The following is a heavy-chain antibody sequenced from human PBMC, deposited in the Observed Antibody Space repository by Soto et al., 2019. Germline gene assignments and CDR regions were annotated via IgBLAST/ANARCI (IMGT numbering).Heavy chain of an antibody. CDR3: ARGQFGNWFDG. CDR2: GFYSGST. D-gene: IGHD3-16*01. CDR1: VGPISSYY. V-gene: IGHV4-59*01. Sequence: PAETLSLTCTFSVGPISSYYWNWIRQPPGKGLEWIGYGFYSGSTNYRPSLNSRVSISVDTSNNHFTLKLRSVTAADTAVYYCARGQFGNWFDGWGQGTLVAVSS. J-gene: IGHJ5*02.